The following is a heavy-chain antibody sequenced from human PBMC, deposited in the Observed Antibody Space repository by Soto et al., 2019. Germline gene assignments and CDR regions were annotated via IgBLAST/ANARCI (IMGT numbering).Heavy chain of an antibody. V-gene: IGHV4-39*07. CDR1: GGSISSSSYY. D-gene: IGHD3-3*01. J-gene: IGHJ3*02. CDR2: INHSGST. CDR3: ALPRGPYYDFWSGYAFDI. Sequence: SETLSLTCTVSGGSISSSSYYWGWIRQPPGKGLEWIGRINHSGSTYYNPSLKSRVTISVDTSKNQFSLKLGSVTAADTAVYYCALPRGPYYDFWSGYAFDIWGQGTMVTVSS.